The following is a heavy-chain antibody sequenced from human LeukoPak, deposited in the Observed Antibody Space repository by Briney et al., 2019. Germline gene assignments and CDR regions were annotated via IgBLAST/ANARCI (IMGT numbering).Heavy chain of an antibody. CDR1: GFMFSGYS. D-gene: IGHD2-21*01. Sequence: AGGSLRLSCAASGFMFSGYSIHWVRQARGKGLEWVAVISNDGSIIYYADSVKGRFTISRDNSKNTLHLQMNSLRPDDTAVYYCAKDGPYCGGITCYFRYFDLWGRGTLVTVSS. V-gene: IGHV3-30*18. CDR2: ISNDGSII. CDR3: AKDGPYCGGITCYFRYFDL. J-gene: IGHJ2*01.